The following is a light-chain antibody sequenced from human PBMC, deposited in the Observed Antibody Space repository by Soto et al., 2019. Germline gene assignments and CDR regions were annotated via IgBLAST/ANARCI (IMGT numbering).Light chain of an antibody. V-gene: IGKV3-15*01. CDR3: QQCNNWPWT. J-gene: IGKJ1*01. CDR1: QSIRGD. CDR2: GTS. Sequence: TQHPGTLSASPGERVILSCRASQSIRGDLAWFQQKPGRSPRRLIYGTSTRASGVPDRFSGSGSGTDFTLTINSLQSEDFAVYFCQQCNNWPWTFGPGTTVE.